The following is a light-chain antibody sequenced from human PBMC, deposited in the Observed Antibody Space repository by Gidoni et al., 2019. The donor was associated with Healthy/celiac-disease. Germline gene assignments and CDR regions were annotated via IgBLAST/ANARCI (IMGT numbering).Light chain of an antibody. CDR1: QSISSY. CDR3: QQSYSTPPD. V-gene: IGKV1-39*01. CDR2: AAS. J-gene: IGKJ2*01. Sequence: IQMTQSPSSLSASVGDRVTITCRASQSISSYLNWYQQKPGKAPKLLIYAASSLQSGVPSRFSGSGSGTDFTLTISRLQPEDFATYYCQQSYSTPPDFGQGTKLEIK.